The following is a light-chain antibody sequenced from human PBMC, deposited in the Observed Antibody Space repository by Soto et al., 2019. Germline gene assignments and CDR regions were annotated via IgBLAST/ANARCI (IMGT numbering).Light chain of an antibody. CDR1: SSDVGGYXY. J-gene: IGLJ1*01. V-gene: IGLV2-11*01. CDR3: CSYAGSYTFEV. Sequence: QSALTQPRXVSGXPGQSVTIXXTGTSSDVGGYXYVSWYQQHPGKAPKLMIYDVSKRPSGVPDRFSGSKSGNTASLTISGLQAEDEADYYCCSYAGSYTFEVFGTGTKLTVL. CDR2: DVS.